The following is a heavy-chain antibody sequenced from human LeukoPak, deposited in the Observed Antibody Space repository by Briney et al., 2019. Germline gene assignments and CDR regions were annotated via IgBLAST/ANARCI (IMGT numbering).Heavy chain of an antibody. Sequence: GGSLRLSCAASGFTFTNYAMTWVRQAPGKGLEWVSVIGASGADTYYSDSVKGRFTVSRDNSQNTLFLHMSSLRAEDTAVYYCARDRLNRGPIDYWGQGTLVTVSS. CDR3: ARDRLNRGPIDY. V-gene: IGHV3-23*01. CDR2: IGASGADT. J-gene: IGHJ4*02. CDR1: GFTFTNYA.